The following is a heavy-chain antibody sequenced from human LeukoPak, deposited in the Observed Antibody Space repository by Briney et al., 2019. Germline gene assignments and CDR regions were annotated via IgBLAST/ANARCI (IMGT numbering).Heavy chain of an antibody. V-gene: IGHV3-48*03. J-gene: IGHJ4*02. CDR3: AKAEGGYFDY. CDR1: GFTFSSYE. Sequence: GGSLRLSCAASGFTFSSYEMNWVRQAPGKGLEWVSYISSGGIIIFYSDSVKGRFTISRDNSKNTLYLQMNSLRAEDTAVYYCAKAEGGYFDYWGQGTLVTVSS. CDR2: ISSGGIII. D-gene: IGHD1-26*01.